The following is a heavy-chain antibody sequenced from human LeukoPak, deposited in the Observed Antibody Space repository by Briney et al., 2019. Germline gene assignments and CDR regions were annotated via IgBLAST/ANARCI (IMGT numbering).Heavy chain of an antibody. J-gene: IGHJ3*02. Sequence: SVKVSCKASGYTFTGYYMHWLRQSPGQGLEWMGWINPNSRGTNYAQNFQGRVTMSRATSISTACMELSRLRSEDTAVYYCATLWFGSQRAFDIWGQGTMVTVSS. CDR1: GYTFTGYY. CDR2: INPNSRGT. CDR3: ATLWFGSQRAFDI. V-gene: IGHV1-2*02. D-gene: IGHD3-10*01.